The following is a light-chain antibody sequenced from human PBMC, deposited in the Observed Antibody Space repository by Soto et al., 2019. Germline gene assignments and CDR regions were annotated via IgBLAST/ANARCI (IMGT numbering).Light chain of an antibody. Sequence: DIQMTQSPSSLSASVGDRVTITCRASLTIGDSLSWFQQKAGKPPTLLIYGASALQSGVPARFSGSGSGTDFTLTISNMQREDFAVYYCQQRSNWPLTFGGGTKVDIK. CDR3: QQRSNWPLT. J-gene: IGKJ4*01. CDR1: LTIGDS. V-gene: IGKV1-39*01. CDR2: GAS.